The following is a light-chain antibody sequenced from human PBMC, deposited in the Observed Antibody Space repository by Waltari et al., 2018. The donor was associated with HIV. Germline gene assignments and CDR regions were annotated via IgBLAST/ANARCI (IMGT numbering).Light chain of an antibody. CDR1: QSVSSY. Sequence: EIVLTQSPATLSLSPGERATLPCRASQSVSSYLAWYQQKPGQAPRLLIYDASNRATGIPARFSGSGSGTDFTLTISSLEPEDFAVYYCQQRSNWPSTFDQGTKVEIK. J-gene: IGKJ1*01. V-gene: IGKV3-11*01. CDR2: DAS. CDR3: QQRSNWPST.